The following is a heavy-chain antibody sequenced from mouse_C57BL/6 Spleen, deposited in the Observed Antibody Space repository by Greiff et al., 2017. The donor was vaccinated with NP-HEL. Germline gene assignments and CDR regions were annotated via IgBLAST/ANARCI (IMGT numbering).Heavy chain of an antibody. CDR2: INPNYGTT. CDR1: DYSFTDYN. CDR3: ARFGTTVVASYWYFDV. J-gene: IGHJ1*03. Sequence: EVQLQQSGPELVKPGASVKISCKASDYSFTDYNMNWVKQSNGKSLEWIGVINPNYGTTSYNQKFKGKATLTVDQSSSTAYMQLNSLTSEDSAVYYCARFGTTVVASYWYFDVWGTGTTVTVSS. D-gene: IGHD1-1*01. V-gene: IGHV1-39*01.